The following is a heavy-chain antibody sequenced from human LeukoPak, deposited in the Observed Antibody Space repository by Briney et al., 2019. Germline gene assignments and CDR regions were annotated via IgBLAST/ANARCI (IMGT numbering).Heavy chain of an antibody. J-gene: IGHJ4*02. Sequence: SVKVSCKASVFTFTSSAVQWVRQARGQRLEWIGWIVVGSGNTNYAQKFQERVTITRDMSTSTAYMELSSLRSEDTAVYYCAAPYCTNGVCWFDYWGQGTLVTVSS. CDR2: IVVGSGNT. CDR1: VFTFTSSA. V-gene: IGHV1-58*01. CDR3: AAPYCTNGVCWFDY. D-gene: IGHD2-8*01.